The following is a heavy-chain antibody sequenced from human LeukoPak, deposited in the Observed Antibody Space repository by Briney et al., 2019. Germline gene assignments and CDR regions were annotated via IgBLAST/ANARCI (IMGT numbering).Heavy chain of an antibody. Sequence: SETLSLTCAVYGESFSGYYYSWIRQPPGRGLEWIGEIDHSGSPNYNPSIKSRVTISVDTSKNQFSLKLSSVTAADTAVYYCARVRSSSWYSDYWGQGTLVTVSS. CDR1: GESFSGYY. CDR3: ARVRSSSWYSDY. CDR2: IDHSGSP. J-gene: IGHJ4*02. V-gene: IGHV4-34*01. D-gene: IGHD6-13*01.